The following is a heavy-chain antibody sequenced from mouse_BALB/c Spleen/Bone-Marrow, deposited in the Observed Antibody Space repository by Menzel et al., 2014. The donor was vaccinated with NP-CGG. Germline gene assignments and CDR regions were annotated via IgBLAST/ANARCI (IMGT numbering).Heavy chain of an antibody. Sequence: EVKLVESGGGLVQPGGSLKLSCAASGFDFSRYWMSWVRQAPGKGLEWIGEINPDSSTINYTPSLKDKFIISRDNAKNALYLQMSKVRSEDTALYYCARHNYYGSLVVWGAGTTVTVSS. CDR3: ARHNYYGSLVV. J-gene: IGHJ1*01. D-gene: IGHD1-1*01. CDR1: GFDFSRYW. CDR2: INPDSSTI. V-gene: IGHV4-1*02.